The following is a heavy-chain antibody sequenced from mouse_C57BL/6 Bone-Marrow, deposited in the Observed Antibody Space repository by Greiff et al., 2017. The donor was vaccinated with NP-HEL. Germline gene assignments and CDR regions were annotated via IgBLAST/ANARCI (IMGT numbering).Heavy chain of an antibody. CDR3: ARGDYGNLYAMDY. Sequence: QVQLKESGAELVKPGASVKLSCKASGYTFTSYWMHWVKQRPGRGLEWIGRIDPNSGGNKYNEKFKSKATLTVDKPSSTAYMQLSSLTPEDSAVYYCARGDYGNLYAMDYWGQGTSVTVSS. D-gene: IGHD2-1*01. V-gene: IGHV1-72*01. CDR1: GYTFTSYW. J-gene: IGHJ4*01. CDR2: IDPNSGGN.